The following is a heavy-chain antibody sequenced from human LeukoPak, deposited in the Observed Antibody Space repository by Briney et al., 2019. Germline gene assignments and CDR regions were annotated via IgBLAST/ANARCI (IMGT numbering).Heavy chain of an antibody. CDR2: IKQDGSEK. CDR3: AKGNILTGPPDS. CDR1: GFTFSSYW. J-gene: IGHJ4*02. Sequence: PGGSLRLSCAASGFTFSSYWMSWVRQAPGKGLEWVANIKQDGSEKYYVDSVKGRFTISRDNSKNSLFLQMNSLRTEDTALYYCAKGNILTGPPDSWGQGTLVTVSS. D-gene: IGHD3-9*01. V-gene: IGHV3-7*03.